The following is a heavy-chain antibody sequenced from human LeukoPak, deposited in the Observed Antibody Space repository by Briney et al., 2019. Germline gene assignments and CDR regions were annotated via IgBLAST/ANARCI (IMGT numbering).Heavy chain of an antibody. D-gene: IGHD6-13*01. CDR1: GFTFSSYG. Sequence: GGSLRLSCAASGFTFSSYGMHWVRQAPGKGLEWVAVIWYDGSNKYYADSVKGRFTISRDNSKNTLYLQMNSLRAEDTAVYYCARDPGYSSSSPPDYWGQGTLVTVSS. CDR2: IWYDGSNK. J-gene: IGHJ4*02. V-gene: IGHV3-33*01. CDR3: ARDPGYSSSSPPDY.